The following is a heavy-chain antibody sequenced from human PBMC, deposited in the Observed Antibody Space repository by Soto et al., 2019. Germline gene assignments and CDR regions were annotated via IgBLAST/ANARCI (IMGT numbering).Heavy chain of an antibody. CDR3: ARRGGGALDY. J-gene: IGHJ4*02. CDR1: GGSMSSYY. Sequence: QVQLQESGPGLVKPSETLSLTCTVSGGSMSSYYWSWIRQPPGKGLEWIGYIYYSGSTNYNPSLKSRVTISVDTSKNQFSLKLNSVTAADTAVYYCARRGGGALDYWGQGTLVTVSS. CDR2: IYYSGST. D-gene: IGHD3-16*01. V-gene: IGHV4-59*08.